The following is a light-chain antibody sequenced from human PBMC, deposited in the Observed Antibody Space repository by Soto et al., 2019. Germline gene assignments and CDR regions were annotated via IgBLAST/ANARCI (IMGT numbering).Light chain of an antibody. J-gene: IGKJ5*01. CDR2: DAT. V-gene: IGKV1-33*01. Sequence: DIQMTQSPSSLSASVRDRVTITCQASQDISIYLNWYQQKPGKAPKLLIYDATNLEKGVPSRFSGSGSGTDFTFTINSLQPEDIATYYCQQFDNLPITFGQGTRLESK. CDR3: QQFDNLPIT. CDR1: QDISIY.